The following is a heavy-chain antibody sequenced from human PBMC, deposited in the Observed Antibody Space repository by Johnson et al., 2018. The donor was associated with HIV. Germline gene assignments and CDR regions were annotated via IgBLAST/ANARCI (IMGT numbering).Heavy chain of an antibody. CDR2: IKSKTDGGTT. CDR1: GFTFSNAW. D-gene: IGHD6-13*01. CDR3: TTDWYSSSWYGALDAFDS. Sequence: MLLVESGGGLVKPGGSLRLSCAASGFTFSNAWMSWVRQAPGKGLEWVGRIKSKTDGGTTDYAAPVKGRFTISRDDSKNTLYLQMNSLKTEDTAVYYCTTDWYSSSWYGALDAFDSWGQGTMVTVSS. J-gene: IGHJ3*02. V-gene: IGHV3-15*01.